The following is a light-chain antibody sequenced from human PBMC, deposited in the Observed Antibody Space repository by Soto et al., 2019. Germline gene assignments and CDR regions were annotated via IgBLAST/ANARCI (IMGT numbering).Light chain of an antibody. CDR3: QAWDTNPAHVV. J-gene: IGLJ2*01. V-gene: IGLV3-1*01. Sequence: SYELTQPPSVSVSPGQTASITCSGDKLGDKYTSWYQQRPGQSPLLVIYEDKKRPSGIPERFSGSTSGNTATLTISGTQAMDEADYYCQAWDTNPAHVVIGGGTKVTVL. CDR2: EDK. CDR1: KLGDKY.